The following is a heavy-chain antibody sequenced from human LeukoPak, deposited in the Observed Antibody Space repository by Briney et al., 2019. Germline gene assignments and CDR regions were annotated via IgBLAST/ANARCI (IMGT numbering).Heavy chain of an antibody. CDR1: GGSFSGYY. D-gene: IGHD6-19*01. V-gene: IGHV4-34*01. CDR3: ARYYLQWLARSTNWFDP. Sequence: PSETLSLTCAAYGGSFSGYYWSWIRQPPGKGLEWIGEINHSGSTNYNPSLKSRVTISVDTSKNQFSLKLSSVTAADTAVYYCARYYLQWLARSTNWFDPWGQGTLVTVSS. J-gene: IGHJ5*02. CDR2: INHSGST.